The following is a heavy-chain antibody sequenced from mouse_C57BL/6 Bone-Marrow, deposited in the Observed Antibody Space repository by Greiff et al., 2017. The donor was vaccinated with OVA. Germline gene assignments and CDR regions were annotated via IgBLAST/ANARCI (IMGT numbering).Heavy chain of an antibody. CDR2: IYPGGGYT. J-gene: IGHJ2*01. CDR3: ARLDYYGSSYGY. V-gene: IGHV1-63*01. Sequence: VQLVESGAELVRPGTSVKMSCKASGYTFTNYWIGWAKQRPGHGLEWIGDIYPGGGYTNYNEKFKGKATLTADKSSSTAYMQFSSLTSEDSAIYYCARLDYYGSSYGYWGQGTTLTVSS. CDR1: GYTFTNYW. D-gene: IGHD1-1*01.